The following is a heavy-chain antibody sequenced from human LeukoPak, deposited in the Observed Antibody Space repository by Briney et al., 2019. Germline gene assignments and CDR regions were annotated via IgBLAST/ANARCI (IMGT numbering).Heavy chain of an antibody. CDR3: ASLTPPDYYDSSGPRDY. CDR2: IIPIFGTA. J-gene: IGHJ4*02. V-gene: IGHV1-69*13. Sequence: AASVKVSCKASGGTFSSYAISWVRQAPGQGLEWMGGIIPIFGTANYAQKFQGRVTITADESTSTAYMELSSLRSEDTAVYYCASLTPPDYYDSSGPRDYWGQGTLVTVSS. D-gene: IGHD3-22*01. CDR1: GGTFSSYA.